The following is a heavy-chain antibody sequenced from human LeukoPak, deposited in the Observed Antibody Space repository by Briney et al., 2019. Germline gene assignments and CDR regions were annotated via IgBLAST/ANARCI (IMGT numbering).Heavy chain of an antibody. J-gene: IGHJ6*04. CDR2: INSDGSST. CDR1: GFTFSSYW. Sequence: GGSLRLSCAASGFTFSSYWMHWVRQAPGKGLVWVSRINSDGSSTRYADSVKGRFTISRDNTKNTLYLQMNSLRAEDTAVYYCVRGKANYGSGSDVWGKGTTVTVSS. D-gene: IGHD3-10*01. CDR3: VRGKANYGSGSDV. V-gene: IGHV3-74*01.